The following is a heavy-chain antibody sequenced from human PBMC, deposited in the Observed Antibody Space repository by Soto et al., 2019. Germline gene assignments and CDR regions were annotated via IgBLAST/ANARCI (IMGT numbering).Heavy chain of an antibody. CDR1: GYTFTSYA. J-gene: IGHJ5*02. D-gene: IGHD3-3*01. CDR3: AKNGVTIFGGAPGWFAP. V-gene: IGHV1-3*01. Sequence: ASVKVSCKASGYTFTSYAMHWVRQAPGQRLEWMGWINAGNGNTKYSQKFQGRVTITRDTSASTAYMELSSLRSEDTAVYYCAKNGVTIFGGAPGWFAPWGKGTLVTVPS. CDR2: INAGNGNT.